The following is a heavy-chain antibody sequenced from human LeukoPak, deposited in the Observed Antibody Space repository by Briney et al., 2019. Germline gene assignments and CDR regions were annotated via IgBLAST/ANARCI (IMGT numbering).Heavy chain of an antibody. CDR3: ARDPSYCSSTSCYVGSPLYYYYPMDV. CDR2: IWFDVSNK. D-gene: IGHD2-2*01. CDR1: GFTFSTSG. V-gene: IGHV3-33*01. J-gene: IGHJ6*02. Sequence: LSGGSLRLSCAASGFTFSTSGMHWVRQAPGKGLEWVAVIWFDVSNKHYGDSVKGRFTISRDNSENTLYLQMNSLRAEDTAVYYCARDPSYCSSTSCYVGSPLYYYYPMDVWGQGTTVTVSS.